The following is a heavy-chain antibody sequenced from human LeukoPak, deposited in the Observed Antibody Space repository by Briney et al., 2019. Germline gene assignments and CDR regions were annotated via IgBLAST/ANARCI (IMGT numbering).Heavy chain of an antibody. CDR1: GYTFTNNY. Sequence: ASVKVSCKASGYTFTNNYLHWVRQAPGQGLEWMGMIYPRDGSTSYAQNFQGRVTVTRDTSTTTVHMELRGLRVEDTAVYYCAQVRPPSGSGWYGGDDYWGQGTLVTVSS. V-gene: IGHV1-46*01. CDR3: AQVRPPSGSGWYGGDDY. J-gene: IGHJ4*02. CDR2: IYPRDGST. D-gene: IGHD6-19*01.